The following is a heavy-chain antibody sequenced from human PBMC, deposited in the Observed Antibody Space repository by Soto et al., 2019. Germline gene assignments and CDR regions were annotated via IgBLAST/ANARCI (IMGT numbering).Heavy chain of an antibody. J-gene: IGHJ3*02. Sequence: ASVKVSCKASGYTFTSYDINWVRQATGQGLEWMGWMNPNSGNTGYAQKFQGRVTMTRNTSISTAYMELSSLRAEDTAVYYCAKRDGLYDSSGYYLRHAFDIWGQGTMVTVSS. CDR1: GYTFTSYD. V-gene: IGHV1-8*01. CDR2: MNPNSGNT. D-gene: IGHD3-22*01. CDR3: AKRDGLYDSSGYYLRHAFDI.